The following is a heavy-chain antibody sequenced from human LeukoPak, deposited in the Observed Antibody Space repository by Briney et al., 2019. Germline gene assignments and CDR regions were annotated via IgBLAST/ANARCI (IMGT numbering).Heavy chain of an antibody. CDR3: ARGGSGSSPRLYYYYCYGMDV. Sequence: GASVKVSCKASGGTFSSYAISWVRQAPGQGLEWMGGIIPIFGTANYAQKFQGRVTITADESTSTAYMELSSLRSEDTAVYYCARGGSGSSPRLYYYYCYGMDVWGQGTTVTVSS. J-gene: IGHJ6*02. V-gene: IGHV1-69*13. CDR2: IIPIFGTA. D-gene: IGHD3-16*01. CDR1: GGTFSSYA.